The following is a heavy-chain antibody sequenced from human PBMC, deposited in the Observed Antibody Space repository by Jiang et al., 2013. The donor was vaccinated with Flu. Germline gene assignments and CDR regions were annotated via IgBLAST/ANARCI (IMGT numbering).Heavy chain of an antibody. CDR3: AKALGSHTTGWYPGDY. J-gene: IGHJ4*01. CDR2: ISYDGSNK. CDR1: GFTFSIYG. V-gene: IGHV3-30*18. D-gene: IGHD6-19*01. Sequence: VQLVESGGGVVQPGRSLRLSCAASGFTFSIYGMHWVRQAPGKGLEWVAVISYDGSNKYYTDSVKGRFTISRDNSKNTLYLQMNSLRPEDTAVYYCAKALGSHTTGWYPGDYWG.